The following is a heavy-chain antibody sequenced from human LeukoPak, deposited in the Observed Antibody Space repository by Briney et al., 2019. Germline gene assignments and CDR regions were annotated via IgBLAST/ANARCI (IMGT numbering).Heavy chain of an antibody. J-gene: IGHJ4*02. CDR1: GGSISSSSFY. D-gene: IGHD3-9*01. CDR2: IYYSVST. Sequence: SETLSLTCTVSGGSISSSSFYWGWIRQPPGKGLEWIGIIYYSVSTYYNPSLKSRVTISVDTSKNQFSLKLSSVTAADTAVYYCARERTVEYYDILTYFDYWGQGTLVTVSS. CDR3: ARERTVEYYDILTYFDY. V-gene: IGHV4-39*02.